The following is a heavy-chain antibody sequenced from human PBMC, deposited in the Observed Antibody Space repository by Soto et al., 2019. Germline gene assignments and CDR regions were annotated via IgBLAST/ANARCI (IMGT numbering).Heavy chain of an antibody. J-gene: IGHJ4*02. D-gene: IGHD1-1*01. Sequence: GGSLRLSCAASGFTFSSYGMHWVRQAPGKGLEWVAVISYDGNNKYYAGSVKGRFTISRDNSKNTLYLQMNSLRAEDTAVYYCXKSVYNWNDGFFDYWGQGTLVTVSS. V-gene: IGHV3-30*18. CDR2: ISYDGNNK. CDR3: XKSVYNWNDGFFDY. CDR1: GFTFSSYG.